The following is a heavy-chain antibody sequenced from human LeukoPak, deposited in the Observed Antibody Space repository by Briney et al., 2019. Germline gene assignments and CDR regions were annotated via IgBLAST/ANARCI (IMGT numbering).Heavy chain of an antibody. CDR3: ARVFVAPEPKVGLNWFDP. V-gene: IGHV4-30-4*08. CDR1: GGSISSGDYY. CDR2: IYYSGST. Sequence: PSETLSLTCTVSGGSISSGDYYWSWIRQPPGKGPEWIGYIYYSGSTYYNPSLKSRVTISVDTSKNQFSLKLSSVTAADTAVYYCARVFVAPEPKVGLNWFDPWGQGTLVTVSS. D-gene: IGHD2-2*01. J-gene: IGHJ5*02.